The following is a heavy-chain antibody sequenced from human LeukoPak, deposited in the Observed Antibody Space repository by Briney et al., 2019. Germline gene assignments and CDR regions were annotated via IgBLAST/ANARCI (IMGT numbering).Heavy chain of an antibody. Sequence: GGSLRLSCAASGFTFSSYGMHWVRQAPGKGLEWVAVISYDGSNKYYADSVKGRFTISRDNSKNTLYLQMNSLRAEDTAVYYCAKGGYSGSSTGSDAFDIWGQGTMVTVSS. V-gene: IGHV3-30*18. D-gene: IGHD1-26*01. CDR1: GFTFSSYG. CDR3: AKGGYSGSSTGSDAFDI. J-gene: IGHJ3*02. CDR2: ISYDGSNK.